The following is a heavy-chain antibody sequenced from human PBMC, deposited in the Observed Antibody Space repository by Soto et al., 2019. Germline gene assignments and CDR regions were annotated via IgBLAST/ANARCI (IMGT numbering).Heavy chain of an antibody. V-gene: IGHV1-3*01. J-gene: IGHJ6*02. D-gene: IGHD2-2*01. Sequence: QVQLVQSGAEVKKHGASVKVSCKASGYTFTSYAMHLVRQAPGQRLEWMGWINAGNGNTKYSQKFQGRVTITRDTSASKAYMELRSLRSEDTAVYYCASSHALYYDYGMDVWGQVTTVTVSS. CDR2: INAGNGNT. CDR1: GYTFTSYA. CDR3: ASSHALYYDYGMDV.